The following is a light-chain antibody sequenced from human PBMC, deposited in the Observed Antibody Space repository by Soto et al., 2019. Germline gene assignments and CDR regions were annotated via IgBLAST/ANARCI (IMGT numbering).Light chain of an antibody. CDR2: GAS. V-gene: IGKV3-20*01. Sequence: EIVLTQSPGTLSLSPGERATLSCRASQSVSSSYLAWYQQKPGQAPRPLIYGASSRAIGIPDRFSGSGSGTDFTLTISRLEPEDFAVYYCQQYGSSPWPFGQGPKVEIK. CDR1: QSVSSSY. J-gene: IGKJ1*01. CDR3: QQYGSSPWP.